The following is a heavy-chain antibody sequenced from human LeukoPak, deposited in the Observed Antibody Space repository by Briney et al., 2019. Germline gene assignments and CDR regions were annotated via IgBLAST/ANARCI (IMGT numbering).Heavy chain of an antibody. CDR1: GFTFSSYW. Sequence: GGSLRLSCAASGFTFSSYWMNWVRQAPGKGLEWVANIKQEGSEKNYVDSVKGRFTISRDNAKNSLFLQMNSLRAEDTAVYYCARKMGSSWYTEAFDIWGQGTLVTVSS. CDR2: IKQEGSEK. D-gene: IGHD6-13*01. CDR3: ARKMGSSWYTEAFDI. J-gene: IGHJ3*02. V-gene: IGHV3-7*01.